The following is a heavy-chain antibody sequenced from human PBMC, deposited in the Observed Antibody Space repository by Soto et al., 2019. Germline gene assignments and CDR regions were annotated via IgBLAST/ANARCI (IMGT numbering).Heavy chain of an antibody. D-gene: IGHD2-15*01. V-gene: IGHV4-39*01. J-gene: IGHJ5*02. CDR3: ARQCRGVTCHWFVP. Sequence: SETLSLTCTVSSGSISSTIYSWDWIRQPPGKGLERIGSIFYSGSTYYNPSLKSRVTISVDTSKNQFSLTLTSVTAADTALYYCARQCRGVTCHWFVPWGQGTLVTVSS. CDR2: IFYSGST. CDR1: SGSISSTIYS.